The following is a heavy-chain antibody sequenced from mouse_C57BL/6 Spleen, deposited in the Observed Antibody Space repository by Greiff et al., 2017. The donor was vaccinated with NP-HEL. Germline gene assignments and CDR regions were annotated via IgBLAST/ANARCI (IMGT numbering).Heavy chain of an antibody. J-gene: IGHJ4*01. CDR2: ISYDGSN. D-gene: IGHD1-1*01. Sequence: EVKLVESGPGLVKPSQSLSLTCSVTGYSITSGYYWNWIRQFPGNKLEWMGYISYDGSNNYNPSLKNRISITRDTSKNQFFLKLNSVTTEDTATYYCTVVAPYYAMDYWGQGTSVTVSS. CDR1: GYSITSGYY. V-gene: IGHV3-6*01. CDR3: TVVAPYYAMDY.